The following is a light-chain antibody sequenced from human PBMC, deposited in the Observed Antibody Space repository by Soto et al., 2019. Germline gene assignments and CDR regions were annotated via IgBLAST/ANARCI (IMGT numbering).Light chain of an antibody. Sequence: QSALTQPASVSGSPGQSITISCTGTSRDVGGPNYVSWYQQHPGEAPKLIIYEVNKWPSGGSNRFSGNKSGNTASLTVSGPQAEDEADYYCSSYTYSNTWVFGGGTKLTVL. V-gene: IGLV2-14*01. CDR2: EVN. J-gene: IGLJ3*02. CDR3: SSYTYSNTWV. CDR1: SRDVGGPNY.